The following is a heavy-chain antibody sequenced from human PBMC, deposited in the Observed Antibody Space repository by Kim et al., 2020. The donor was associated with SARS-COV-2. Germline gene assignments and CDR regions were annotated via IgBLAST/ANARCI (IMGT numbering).Heavy chain of an antibody. D-gene: IGHD3-3*01. V-gene: IGHV4-39*01. CDR2: TYYSGST. Sequence: SETLSLTCTVSGGSISSSSYYWGWIRQPPGKGLEWIGSTYYSGSTYYNPSLKSRVTISVDTSKNQFSLKLSSVTAADTAVYYCARHPFTIFGVVISAFDIWGQGTMVTVSS. J-gene: IGHJ3*02. CDR3: ARHPFTIFGVVISAFDI. CDR1: GGSISSSSYY.